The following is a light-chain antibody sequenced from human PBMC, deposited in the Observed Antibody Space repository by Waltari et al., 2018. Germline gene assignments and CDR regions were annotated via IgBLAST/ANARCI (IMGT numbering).Light chain of an antibody. Sequence: DIQMTQSPSSLSASVGDRVTITCQASQDITNYLNWYQQTPGKVPKLLIYDASNLETGVPSRFSGSGSGTDFTFTISSLQPEDIATYYCQQYDNIPPTFGGGTKV. V-gene: IGKV1-33*01. CDR3: QQYDNIPPT. CDR1: QDITNY. CDR2: DAS. J-gene: IGKJ4*01.